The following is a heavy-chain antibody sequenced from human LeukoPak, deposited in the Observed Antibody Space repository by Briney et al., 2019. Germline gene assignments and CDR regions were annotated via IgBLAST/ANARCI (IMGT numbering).Heavy chain of an antibody. CDR2: IYYSGST. D-gene: IGHD1-26*01. CDR1: GGSISSYY. J-gene: IGHJ3*02. CDR3: ARKSIVGATNAFDI. Sequence: PSETLSLTCTVSGGSISSYYWSWIRQPPGKGLEWIGYIYYSGSTNYNTSLKSRVTISVDTSKNQFSLKLSSVTAADTAVYYCARKSIVGATNAFDIWGQGTMVTVSS. V-gene: IGHV4-59*01.